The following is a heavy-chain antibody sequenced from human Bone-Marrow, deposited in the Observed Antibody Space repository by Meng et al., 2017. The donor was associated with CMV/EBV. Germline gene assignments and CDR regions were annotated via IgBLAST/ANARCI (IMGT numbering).Heavy chain of an antibody. J-gene: IGHJ4*02. D-gene: IGHD3-3*01. CDR2: ISSSSSYI. Sequence: GGSLRLSCAASGFTFSSYAMSWVRQAPGKGLEWVSSISSSSSYIYYADSVKGRFTISRDNAKNSLYLQMNSLRAEDTAVYYCARGEWSHFDYWGQGTLVTVSS. CDR1: GFTFSSYA. V-gene: IGHV3-21*01. CDR3: ARGEWSHFDY.